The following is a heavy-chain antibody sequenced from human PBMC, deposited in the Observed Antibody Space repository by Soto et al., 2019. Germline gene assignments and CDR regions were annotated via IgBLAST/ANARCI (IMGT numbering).Heavy chain of an antibody. D-gene: IGHD6-19*01. V-gene: IGHV4-4*02. CDR2: IWHAGNT. J-gene: IGHJ5*02. CDR3: AREGSSGYSLDP. Sequence: SETLSLTCAVSGASISSGQWWSWVRQPPGRGLEWIGEIWHAGNTNYNQSLRSRVTISVDKSKNQFSLQLTSVTAADTAIYYCAREGSSGYSLDPWGQGTLVTVSS. CDR1: GASISSGQW.